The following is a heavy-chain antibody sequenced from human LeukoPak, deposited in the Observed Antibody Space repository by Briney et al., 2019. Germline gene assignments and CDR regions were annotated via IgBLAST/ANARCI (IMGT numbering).Heavy chain of an antibody. Sequence: PGGSLRLSCAASGFTLDDYAMHWVRQAPGKGLEWVSLISWDGGSTYYADSVKGRFTISRDNSKNSLYLQMNSLRAEDTALYYCARGPILDYWGQGTLVTVSS. CDR3: ARGPILDY. V-gene: IGHV3-43D*03. CDR1: GFTLDDYA. CDR2: ISWDGGST. J-gene: IGHJ4*02. D-gene: IGHD3-10*01.